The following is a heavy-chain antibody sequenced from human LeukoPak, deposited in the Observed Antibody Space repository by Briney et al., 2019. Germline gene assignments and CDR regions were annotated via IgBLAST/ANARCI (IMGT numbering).Heavy chain of an antibody. D-gene: IGHD3-22*01. CDR3: ARDYYDSSGYADAFDI. V-gene: IGHV1-8*01. CDR2: MNPNSGNT. Sequence: GASVKVSCKASGYTFTSYDINWVRQATGQGLEWMGWMNPNSGNTGYAQKFQGRVTMTRNTSISTAYMELSSLRSEDTAVYYCARDYYDSSGYADAFDIWGQGTMVTVSS. CDR1: GYTFTSYD. J-gene: IGHJ3*02.